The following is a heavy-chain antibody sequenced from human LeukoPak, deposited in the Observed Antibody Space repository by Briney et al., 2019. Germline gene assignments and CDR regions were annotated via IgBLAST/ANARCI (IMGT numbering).Heavy chain of an antibody. V-gene: IGHV4-39*07. Sequence: SETLSLTCTVSGGSISSNTYYWGWIRQPPGKGLEWIGSIYYSGSTYYDPSLKSRVAISVDTSKNQFSLKLSSVTAADTAVYYCARVITTVTTSWFDPWGQGTLVTVSS. D-gene: IGHD4-17*01. CDR3: ARVITTVTTSWFDP. J-gene: IGHJ5*02. CDR2: IYYSGST. CDR1: GGSISSNTYY.